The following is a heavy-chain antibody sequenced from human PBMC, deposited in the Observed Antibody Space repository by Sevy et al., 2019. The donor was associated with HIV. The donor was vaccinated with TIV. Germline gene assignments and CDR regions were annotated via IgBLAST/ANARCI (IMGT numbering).Heavy chain of an antibody. V-gene: IGHV3-74*01. CDR2: VKNDGST. CDR1: GYTFSNYW. Sequence: GGSLRLSCEGSGYTFSNYWMHWVRQAPGKGLEWVSRVKNDGSTAYADSVIGRFTISRDNAENTMSLQMNSLRVEDTGLYYCVAANSWEDYWGQGTLVTVSS. J-gene: IGHJ4*02. D-gene: IGHD6-13*01. CDR3: VAANSWEDY.